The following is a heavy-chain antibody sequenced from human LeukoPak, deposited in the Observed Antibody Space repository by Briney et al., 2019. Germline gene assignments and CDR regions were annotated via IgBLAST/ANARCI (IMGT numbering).Heavy chain of an antibody. Sequence: GGSLRLSCAASGFTFSGSAIHWVRQSSGKGLEWVGHIDKKDKGYAPATAYAESVKGRFTISRDDSINTAYLQMKSLKTEDTALYYCTRDSGTYTWFAPWGQGTLVTV. CDR2: IDKKDKGYAPAT. D-gene: IGHD1-26*01. V-gene: IGHV3-73*01. CDR3: TRDSGTYTWFAP. J-gene: IGHJ5*02. CDR1: GFTFSGSA.